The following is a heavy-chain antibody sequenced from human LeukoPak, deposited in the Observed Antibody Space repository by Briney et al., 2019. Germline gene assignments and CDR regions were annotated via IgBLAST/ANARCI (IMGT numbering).Heavy chain of an antibody. D-gene: IGHD4-17*01. CDR1: GYTFTGYY. Sequence: ASVKVSCKASGYTFTGYYMHWVRQATGQGLEWMGWINPNSGGTNYAQKFQGRVTMTRDTSISTAYMELSRLRSDDTAVYYCARDSLDYGDFYFDYWGQGTLVTVSS. CDR2: INPNSGGT. J-gene: IGHJ4*02. CDR3: ARDSLDYGDFYFDY. V-gene: IGHV1-2*02.